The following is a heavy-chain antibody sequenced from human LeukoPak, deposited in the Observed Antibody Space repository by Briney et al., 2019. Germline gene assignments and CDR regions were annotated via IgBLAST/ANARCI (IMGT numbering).Heavy chain of an antibody. CDR1: GFTFSSYA. V-gene: IGHV3-23*01. CDR2: INTSGGST. Sequence: DPGESLRLSCAASGFTFSSYAMSWVRQAPGKGLEWVSGINTSGGSTAYADSVKGRFTISRDNPRNTLYMQMNSLRAEDTALYYCAIMHPYYDGNGYWVQWGQGTLVTASS. J-gene: IGHJ4*02. D-gene: IGHD3-22*01. CDR3: AIMHPYYDGNGYWVQ.